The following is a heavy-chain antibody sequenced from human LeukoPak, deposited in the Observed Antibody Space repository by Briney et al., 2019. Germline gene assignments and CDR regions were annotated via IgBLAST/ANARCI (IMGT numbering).Heavy chain of an antibody. J-gene: IGHJ4*02. Sequence: GESLKISCKGSGYSFTSYWIGWVRQMPGKGLEWMGIIYPGDSDTRYSPSFQGQVTISADKSISTAYLQWSSLKASDTAMYYCARSVVYSGSYLGFGYYFDYWGQGTLVTVSS. V-gene: IGHV5-51*01. CDR3: ARSVVYSGSYLGFGYYFDY. CDR2: IYPGDSDT. D-gene: IGHD1-26*01. CDR1: GYSFTSYW.